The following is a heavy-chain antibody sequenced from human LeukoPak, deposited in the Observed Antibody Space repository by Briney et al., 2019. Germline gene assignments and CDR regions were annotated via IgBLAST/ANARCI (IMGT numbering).Heavy chain of an antibody. CDR1: GFTFRSYW. Sequence: GGSLRLSCAASGFTFRSYWMTWVRQSPGKGLEGVANIKQDRSETYHVDSVKGRFTISRDNAKDSLYLEMNSLRAEDTAVYYCARGGQAGTGDLWGQGTLVTVSS. CDR3: ARGGQAGTGDL. CDR2: IKQDRSET. V-gene: IGHV3-7*01. D-gene: IGHD3-10*01. J-gene: IGHJ5*02.